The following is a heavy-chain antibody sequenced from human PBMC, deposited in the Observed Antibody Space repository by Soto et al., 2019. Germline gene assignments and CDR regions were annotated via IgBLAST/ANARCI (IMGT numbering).Heavy chain of an antibody. J-gene: IGHJ4*02. D-gene: IGHD3-10*01. V-gene: IGHV4-39*01. CDR2: IYYSGST. CDR3: ARHRFRFGSGDKPPPAIDY. Sequence: QLQLQESGPGLVKPSETLSLTCTVSGGSISSSSYYWGWIRQPPGKGLEWIGSIYYSGSTYYNPSLKSRVTISVDTSKNQFSLKLSSVTAADTAVYYCARHRFRFGSGDKPPPAIDYWGQGTLVTVSS. CDR1: GGSISSSSYY.